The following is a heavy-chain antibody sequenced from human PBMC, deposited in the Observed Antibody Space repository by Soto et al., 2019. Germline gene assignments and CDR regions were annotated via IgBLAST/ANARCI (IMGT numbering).Heavy chain of an antibody. CDR1: GGLFSSYA. D-gene: IGHD3-22*01. CDR2: IIPVFETV. J-gene: IGHJ4*02. Sequence: ASVNVSCKDTGGLFSSYAVSWVRQAPGQGLEWMGGIIPVFETVYYAQKFQGRVTITADESTNTAYMELSSLRSEDTAMYYCARGGSGYVWFNEFWGQGTLVTVSS. CDR3: ARGGSGYVWFNEF. V-gene: IGHV1-69*13.